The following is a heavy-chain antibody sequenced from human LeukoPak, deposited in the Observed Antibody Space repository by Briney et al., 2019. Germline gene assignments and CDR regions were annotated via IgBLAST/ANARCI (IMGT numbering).Heavy chain of an antibody. D-gene: IGHD6-19*01. CDR1: GFTFSSYA. Sequence: GGSLRLSCAASGFTFSSYAMSWVRQAPGKGLEWVSAISSSGGSTYYADHVKVRFTSSRDNPKNTLYVQVNSLRAEGTAVYYCAKGQKVAGRPYYFDYWGRGTLVSVSS. V-gene: IGHV3-23*01. CDR2: ISSSGGST. CDR3: AKGQKVAGRPYYFDY. J-gene: IGHJ4*02.